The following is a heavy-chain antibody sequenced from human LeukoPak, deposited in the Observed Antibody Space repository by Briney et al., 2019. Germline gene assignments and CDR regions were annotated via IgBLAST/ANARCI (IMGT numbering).Heavy chain of an antibody. CDR3: ARGITSYYYDSSGYGSH. D-gene: IGHD3-22*01. V-gene: IGHV1-2*02. Sequence: ASVKVSCKTYGYAFTASYVNWVRQAPGQGLEWIGWINPSSGVTSYAQKFQGRVTMTGDTSISTAYMELSSLRSEDTAVYYCARGITSYYYDSSGYGSHWGQGTLVTVSS. J-gene: IGHJ4*02. CDR1: GYAFTASY. CDR2: INPSSGVT.